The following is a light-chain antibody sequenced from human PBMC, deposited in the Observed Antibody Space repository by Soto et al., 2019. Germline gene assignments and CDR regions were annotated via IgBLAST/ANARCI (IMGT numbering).Light chain of an antibody. CDR1: QSLLHSNGYNY. CDR2: LGS. J-gene: IGKJ1*01. V-gene: IGKV2-28*01. CDR3: MQALQTPPWT. Sequence: DIVMTQSPLSLPVTPGEPASISCRSSQSLLHSNGYNYLDWYLQKPGQSPQLLIYLGSNRASGVPDRFSGRGSGTDFTLKISRVEDEDVWVYYCMQALQTPPWTFGQGTKVEIK.